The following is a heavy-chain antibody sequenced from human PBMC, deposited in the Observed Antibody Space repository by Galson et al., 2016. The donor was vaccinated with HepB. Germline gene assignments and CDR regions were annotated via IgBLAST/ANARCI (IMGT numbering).Heavy chain of an antibody. CDR2: ISWNSGRI. V-gene: IGHV3-9*01. J-gene: IGHJ4*02. CDR3: AKDTSYSSSWFYFDY. D-gene: IGHD6-13*01. Sequence: SLRLSCAASGSTFDVYAMHWVRQAPGKGLEWVSGISWNSGRIGYADSVKGRFTISRDNAKNSLFLQMNSLRPEDTALYYCAKDTSYSSSWFYFDYWGQGALVTVSS. CDR1: GSTFDVYA.